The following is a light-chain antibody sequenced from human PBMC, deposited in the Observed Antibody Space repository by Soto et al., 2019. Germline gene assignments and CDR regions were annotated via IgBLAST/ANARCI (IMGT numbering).Light chain of an antibody. V-gene: IGKV4-1*01. CDR2: WAS. J-gene: IGKJ2*01. CDR1: QSVLYSSNNKNY. Sequence: DIVMTPSPDSLAVPLGERATINCKSSQSVLYSSNNKNYLAWYQQKPGQPPKLLIYWASTRESGVPDRFSGSGSGTDFTLTISSLQAEDVAVYYCQQYYTTPPMYTFGQGTKVDIK. CDR3: QQYYTTPPMYT.